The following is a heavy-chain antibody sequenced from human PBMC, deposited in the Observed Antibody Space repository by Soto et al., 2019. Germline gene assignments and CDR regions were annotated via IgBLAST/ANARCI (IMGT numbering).Heavy chain of an antibody. D-gene: IGHD3-22*01. CDR3: AKVPLHDTWYFDY. V-gene: IGHV3-33*06. J-gene: IGHJ4*02. CDR2: IWYDGSSE. CDR1: GFTVSTQA. Sequence: QVQLVESGGGVVQPGRSLRLSCAASGFTVSTQAMHWVRQAPGKGLEWVAAIWYDGSSEYYADSVKGRFTISRDNSKNTLYLQMTSLRAEDTAVYYCAKVPLHDTWYFDYWGQGTLATVSS.